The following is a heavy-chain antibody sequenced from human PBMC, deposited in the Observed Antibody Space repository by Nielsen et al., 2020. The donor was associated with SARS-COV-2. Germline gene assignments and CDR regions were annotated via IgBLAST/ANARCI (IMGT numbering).Heavy chain of an antibody. CDR2: ISSSSSYI. CDR3: AKDPLGYYYYGMDV. D-gene: IGHD7-27*01. J-gene: IGHJ6*02. CDR1: GFTFSSYS. Sequence: GESLKISCAASGFTFSSYSMNWVRQAPGKGLEWVSSISSSSSYIYYADSVKGRFTISRDNAKNSLYLQMNSLRAEDTAVYYCAKDPLGYYYYGMDVWGQGTTVTVSS. V-gene: IGHV3-21*01.